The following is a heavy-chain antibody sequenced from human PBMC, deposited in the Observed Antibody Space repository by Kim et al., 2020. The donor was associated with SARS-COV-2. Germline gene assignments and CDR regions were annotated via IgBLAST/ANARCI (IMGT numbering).Heavy chain of an antibody. CDR1: GGSFSDYS. V-gene: IGHV4-34*01. Sequence: SETLSLTCAVFGGSFSDYSWTWGRRPPGKGLEWICQSTHSGSANYNPSLKSRVTISSDTSKNQFSLNVTSLTAADTAIYYCARGRVGVVPSPILGLGHFWTYYYMDVWGRGATVTVSS. J-gene: IGHJ6*03. D-gene: IGHD3-3*02. CDR3: ARGRVGVVPSPILGLGHFWTYYYMDV. CDR2: STHSGSA.